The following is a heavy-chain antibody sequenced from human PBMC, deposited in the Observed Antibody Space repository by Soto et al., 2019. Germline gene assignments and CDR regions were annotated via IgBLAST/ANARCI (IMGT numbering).Heavy chain of an antibody. CDR2: INPNGGST. CDR3: ARSAPYDY. CDR1: GYTFTNYY. Sequence: QVQLMQSGAEVKKPGASVRVSCKASGYTFTNYYVHCVRQAPGQGLEWMGFINPNGGSTTYAQKFQGRFTVTTDTSTRTVYMQLSSLRSEDTAVFYCARSAPYDYWGQGTLVTVSS. J-gene: IGHJ4*02. V-gene: IGHV1-46*01.